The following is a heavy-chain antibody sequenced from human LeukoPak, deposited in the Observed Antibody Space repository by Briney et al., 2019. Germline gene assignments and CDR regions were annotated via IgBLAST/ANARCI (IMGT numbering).Heavy chain of an antibody. CDR3: ARTGNPATGDY. CDR2: IYSGGYT. Sequence: GGSLRLSCAASGFTFSDYYMSWVRQAPGKGLEWVSVIYSGGYTYYADSVKGRFTISRDNSKNTLYLLMNNLRGEDTAVYYCARTGNPATGDYWGQGTLVTGSS. V-gene: IGHV3-53*01. D-gene: IGHD1-1*01. J-gene: IGHJ4*02. CDR1: GFTFSDYY.